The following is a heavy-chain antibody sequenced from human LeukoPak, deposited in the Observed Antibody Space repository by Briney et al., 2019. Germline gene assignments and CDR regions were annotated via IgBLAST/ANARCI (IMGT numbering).Heavy chain of an antibody. CDR3: ARGPERTGVGTRYYYDMDV. CDR1: GFTFSSYA. D-gene: IGHD2-8*01. J-gene: IGHJ6*02. Sequence: PGGSLRLSCAASGFTFSSYAMHWVRQAPGKGLEWVAVLSYDGSNKYYADSVKGRFTISRDNPKNTLYLQMNSLRAEDTAVYYCARGPERTGVGTRYYYDMDVWGQGTTVTVSS. CDR2: LSYDGSNK. V-gene: IGHV3-30-3*01.